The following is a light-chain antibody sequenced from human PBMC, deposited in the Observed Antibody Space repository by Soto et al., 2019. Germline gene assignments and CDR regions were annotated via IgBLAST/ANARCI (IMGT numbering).Light chain of an antibody. V-gene: IGLV2-11*01. J-gene: IGLJ3*02. CDR1: SSDVGGYNY. CDR3: CSYAGSYTLV. CDR2: DVS. Sequence: QSALTQPRSVSGSPGQSVTISCTGTSSDVGGYNYVSWYQQHPGEAPKLMIYDVSERPSGVPDRFSGSKSGNTASLTISGLQAEDEADYYCCSYAGSYTLVFGGGTKLTVL.